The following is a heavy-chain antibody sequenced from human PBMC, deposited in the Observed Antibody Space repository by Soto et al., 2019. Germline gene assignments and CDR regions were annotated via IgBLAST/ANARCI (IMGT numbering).Heavy chain of an antibody. D-gene: IGHD4-17*01. J-gene: IGHJ4*02. CDR3: AKDVARNTVTTDYFDS. CDR1: GFTFSSYA. CDR2: ISGSGDRT. V-gene: IGHV3-23*01. Sequence: EVQLLESGGGLVQPGGSLRLSCAASGFTFSSYAMTWVRRAPGKGLEWVSAISGSGDRTYYADSVKGRFTISRDNYKNTLYLQMNILSAEDTALYYCAKDVARNTVTTDYFDSWGQGILVTVSS.